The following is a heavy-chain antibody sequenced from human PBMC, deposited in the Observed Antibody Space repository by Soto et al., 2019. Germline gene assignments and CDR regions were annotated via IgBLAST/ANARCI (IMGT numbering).Heavy chain of an antibody. CDR2: VSYDGSNK. D-gene: IGHD6-19*01. CDR1: GFTFSSYG. Sequence: QVQLVESGGGVVQPGRSLRLSCAASGFTFSSYGMHWVRQAPGKGLEWVAVVSYDGSNKYYADSVKGQFTISRDNSKNTLYLHMNSLSAEDTAVYYCAEEVRVAGTFDVWGQGTMVTVSS. CDR3: AEEVRVAGTFDV. J-gene: IGHJ3*01. V-gene: IGHV3-30*18.